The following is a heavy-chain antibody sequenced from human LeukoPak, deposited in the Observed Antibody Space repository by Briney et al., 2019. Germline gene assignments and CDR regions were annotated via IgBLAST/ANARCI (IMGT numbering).Heavy chain of an antibody. CDR3: ARGQIHGWDYFDF. CDR1: GFTFSSYW. CDR2: IKQDGSEI. V-gene: IGHV3-7*03. Sequence: TGGSLRLSCAPSGFTFSSYWMSWVRQAPGKGLEWVANIKQDGSEIYYVDSVKGRFTISRDNGKNSLYLQMNSLRAEDTAVYYCARGQIHGWDYFDFWGQGTLVTVSS. J-gene: IGHJ4*02. D-gene: IGHD6-19*01.